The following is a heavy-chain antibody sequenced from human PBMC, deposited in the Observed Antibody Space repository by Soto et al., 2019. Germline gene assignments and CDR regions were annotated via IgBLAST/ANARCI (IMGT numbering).Heavy chain of an antibody. CDR3: AKGNSGYYYDY. CDR1: GFTFSSYA. CDR2: VTWNSDST. V-gene: IGHV3-23*01. D-gene: IGHD3-22*01. Sequence: PGGSLRLSCAASGFTFSSYAMSWVRQAPGRGLEWVSGVTWNSDSTYYADSVKGRFTISRDNSKNTLYMQMNSLRAEDTAVYYCAKGNSGYYYDYWGQGALVPVSS. J-gene: IGHJ4*02.